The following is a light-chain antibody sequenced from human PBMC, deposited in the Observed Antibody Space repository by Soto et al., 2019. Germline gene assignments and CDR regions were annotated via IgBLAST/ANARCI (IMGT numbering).Light chain of an antibody. Sequence: DIQMTQSPSTLSASVGDRVTITCRASQSVRSWLAWYQQKPGRAPKFLIYDASGLESGVPSRFSGSGSGTEFTLTISNLQPDDFATYYCQQYDNYPLTFGEGTKVEI. CDR2: DAS. CDR1: QSVRSW. J-gene: IGKJ4*01. CDR3: QQYDNYPLT. V-gene: IGKV1-5*01.